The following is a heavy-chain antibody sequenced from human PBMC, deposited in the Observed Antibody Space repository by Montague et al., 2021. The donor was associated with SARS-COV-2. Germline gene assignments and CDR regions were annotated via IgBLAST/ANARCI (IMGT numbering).Heavy chain of an antibody. CDR2: IYYSGST. J-gene: IGHJ6*02. CDR3: ARLLRSCTNGVCRTYYYYASDV. Sequence: SETLSLTCTVYGGSISGFYWSWIRQPPGKGLEWIGYIYYSGSTKYNPSLESRVAVSVDRSKNQVSLKLTSVTAADTAVYYCARLLRSCTNGVCRTYYYYASDVWGQGTTVTVSS. V-gene: IGHV4-59*01. CDR1: GGSISGFY. D-gene: IGHD2-8*01.